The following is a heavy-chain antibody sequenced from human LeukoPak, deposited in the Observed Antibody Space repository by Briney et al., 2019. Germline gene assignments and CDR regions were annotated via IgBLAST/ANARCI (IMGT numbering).Heavy chain of an antibody. CDR2: MNPNSGNT. Sequence: GASVKVSCKASGYTFTSYDINWVRQATGQGLEWMGWMNPNSGNTGYAPKFQGRVTMTRNTSISTAYMELSSLRSEDTAVYYCARGKAHCSSTSCYGGWFDPWGQGTLVTVSS. CDR1: GYTFTSYD. D-gene: IGHD2-2*01. CDR3: ARGKAHCSSTSCYGGWFDP. V-gene: IGHV1-8*01. J-gene: IGHJ5*02.